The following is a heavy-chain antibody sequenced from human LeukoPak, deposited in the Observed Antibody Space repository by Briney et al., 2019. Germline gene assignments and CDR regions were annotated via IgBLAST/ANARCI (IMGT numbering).Heavy chain of an antibody. V-gene: IGHV4-34*01. CDR2: INHSGST. D-gene: IGHD6-13*01. CDR1: GGSFSGYY. J-gene: IGHJ5*02. CDR3: ARGRRSSWYRDWFDP. Sequence: SETLSLTCAVYGGSFSGYYWSWIRQPPGKGLEWIGEINHSGSTNYNPSLKSRVNISVDRSKNQFSLKLSSVTAADTAVYYCARGRRSSWYRDWFDPWGQGTLVTVSS.